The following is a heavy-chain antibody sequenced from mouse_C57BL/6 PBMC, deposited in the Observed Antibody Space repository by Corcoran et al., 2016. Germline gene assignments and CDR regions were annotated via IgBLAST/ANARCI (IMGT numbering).Heavy chain of an antibody. V-gene: IGHV1-26*01. D-gene: IGHD2-1*01. Sequence: EVQLQQSGPELVKPGASVKISCKASGYTFTDYYMNWVKQSHGKSLEWIGDINPNNGGTSYNQKFKGKATLTVDKSSSTAYMELRSLTSEDSAVYYCARYVYYGNYVGRYYAMDDWGQGTSVTVSS. CDR3: ARYVYYGNYVGRYYAMDD. CDR1: GYTFTDYY. CDR2: INPNNGGT. J-gene: IGHJ4*01.